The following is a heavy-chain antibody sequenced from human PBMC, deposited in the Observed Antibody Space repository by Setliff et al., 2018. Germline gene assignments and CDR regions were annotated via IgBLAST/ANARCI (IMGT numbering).Heavy chain of an antibody. V-gene: IGHV4-34*01. J-gene: IGHJ4*02. D-gene: IGHD6-6*01. CDR3: ARGRNVAARLFDS. CDR1: GVSFSDYY. Sequence: SETLSLTCAASGVSFSDYYWTWIRQPPGKGLEWIAEINHSASANYNPSLKSRVTISVDTSKNQFSLKVNSVTAADTAVYFCARGRNVAARLFDSWGQGTLVTVSS. CDR2: INHSASA.